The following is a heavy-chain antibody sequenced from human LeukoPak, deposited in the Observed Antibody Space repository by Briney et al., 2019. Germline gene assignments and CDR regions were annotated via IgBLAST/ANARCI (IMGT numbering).Heavy chain of an antibody. CDR1: GGSFSGYY. D-gene: IGHD3-22*01. CDR3: ARVRRVGNYLNWFDP. CDR2: INHSGST. J-gene: IGHJ5*02. V-gene: IGHV4-34*01. Sequence: SETLSLTCAVYGGSFSGYYWSWIRQPPGKGLEWIGEINHSGSTNYNPSLKSRVTISVDTSKNQFSLKLSSVTAADTAVYYCARVRRVGNYLNWFDPWGQGTLVTVSS.